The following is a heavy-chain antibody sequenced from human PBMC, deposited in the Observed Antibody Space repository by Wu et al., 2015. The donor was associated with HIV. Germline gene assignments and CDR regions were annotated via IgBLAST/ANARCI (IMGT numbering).Heavy chain of an antibody. J-gene: IGHJ4*02. CDR3: ARDQFGSSWYGDYFDY. Sequence: QVQLVQSGTEVRKPGASVKVSCKASGYTFTSYDINWVRQAAGQGLEWIGRVQPYSGNTDYAQRFQGRVTLTRNISTDTAYMELSSLRYDDTAVYYCARDQFGSSWYGDYFDYWGQGTLVTVSS. CDR2: VQPYSGNT. V-gene: IGHV1-8*01. CDR1: GYTFTSYD. D-gene: IGHD6-13*01.